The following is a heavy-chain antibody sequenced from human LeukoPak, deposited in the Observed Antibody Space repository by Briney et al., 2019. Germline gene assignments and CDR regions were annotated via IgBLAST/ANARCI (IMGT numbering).Heavy chain of an antibody. CDR3: TTLTVTTVGSDY. CDR1: GFTFSGSA. CDR2: IRSKPNNYAT. D-gene: IGHD4-17*01. J-gene: IGHJ4*02. Sequence: GGSLRLSCAASGFTFSGSAMHWVRQASGKGLEWVGRIRSKPNNYATAYAASVKGRFTISRDDSKNTAYLQMNSLKTEDTAVYYCTTLTVTTVGSDYWGQGTLVTVSS. V-gene: IGHV3-73*01.